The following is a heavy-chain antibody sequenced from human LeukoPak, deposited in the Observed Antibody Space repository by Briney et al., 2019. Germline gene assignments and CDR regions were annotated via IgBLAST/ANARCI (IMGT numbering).Heavy chain of an antibody. J-gene: IGHJ6*03. V-gene: IGHV3-11*04. CDR1: GFTFSDYY. Sequence: NPGGSLRLSCAASGFTFSDYYMTWIRQAPGKGLEWVSFISNSGSTIYYADSVKGRFTISRDNAKNSLYLQMNSLRAEDTAVYYCARDPYSGSYGNYYYYFMDVWGKGTTVTISS. CDR3: ARDPYSGSYGNYYYYFMDV. D-gene: IGHD1-26*01. CDR2: ISNSGSTI.